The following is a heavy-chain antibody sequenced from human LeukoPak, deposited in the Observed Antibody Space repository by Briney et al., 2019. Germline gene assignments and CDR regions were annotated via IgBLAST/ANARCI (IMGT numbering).Heavy chain of an antibody. V-gene: IGHV4-61*02. CDR3: ARRRGGWYGDYFDY. CDR2: IYTSGST. CDR1: GGSISSGSYY. Sequence: PSETLSLTCTVSGGSISSGSYYWSWIRQPAGKGLEWIGRIYTSGSTNYNPSLKSRVTISVDTSKNQFSLKLSSVTAADTAVYYCARRRGGWYGDYFDYWGQGTLVTVSS. D-gene: IGHD6-19*01. J-gene: IGHJ4*02.